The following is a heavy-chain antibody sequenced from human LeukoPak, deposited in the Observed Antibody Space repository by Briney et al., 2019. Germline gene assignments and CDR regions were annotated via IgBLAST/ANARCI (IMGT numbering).Heavy chain of an antibody. Sequence: WASVKVSCKASGYTFTSYAIHWVRQAPGQRLEWMAWINADNGNTKYSQNFQGRVTVTRDTSASTVHMELSSLRSEDTAVYYCARDLFVGLAPFAPWGQGTLVTVSS. V-gene: IGHV1-3*01. D-gene: IGHD2-15*01. CDR1: GYTFTSYA. J-gene: IGHJ5*02. CDR2: INADNGNT. CDR3: ARDLFVGLAPFAP.